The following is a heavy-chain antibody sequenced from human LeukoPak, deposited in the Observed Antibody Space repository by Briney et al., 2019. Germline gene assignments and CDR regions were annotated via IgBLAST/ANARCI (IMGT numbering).Heavy chain of an antibody. CDR3: ARDESGYDLGYYYGMDV. D-gene: IGHD5-12*01. J-gene: IGHJ6*02. CDR1: GYTFTGYY. CDR2: INPSGGST. V-gene: IGHV1-46*01. Sequence: ASVKVSCKASGYTFTGYYMHWVRQAPGQGLEWMGIINPSGGSTSYAQKFQGRVTMTRDTSTSTVYMELSSLRSEDTAVYYCARDESGYDLGYYYGMDVWGQGTTVTVSS.